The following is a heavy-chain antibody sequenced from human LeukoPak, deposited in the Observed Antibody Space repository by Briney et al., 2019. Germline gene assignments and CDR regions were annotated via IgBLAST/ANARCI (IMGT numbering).Heavy chain of an antibody. CDR1: GFTFSSYA. CDR3: ARSLGSLWFGELLTVFDY. CDR2: ISYDGSNK. D-gene: IGHD3-10*01. Sequence: PGGSLRLSCAASGFTFSSYAMHWVRQAPGKGLEWVAVISYDGSNKYYADSVKGRFTISRDNSKNTLYLQMNSLRAEDTAVYYCARSLGSLWFGELLTVFDYWGQGTLVTVSS. J-gene: IGHJ4*02. V-gene: IGHV3-30-3*01.